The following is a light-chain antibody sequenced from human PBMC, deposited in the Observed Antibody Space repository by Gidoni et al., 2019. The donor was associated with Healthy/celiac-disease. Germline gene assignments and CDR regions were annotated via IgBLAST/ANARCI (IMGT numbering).Light chain of an antibody. CDR1: QSVSSY. CDR2: DAS. V-gene: IGKV3-11*01. Sequence: EIVLTQSPATLSLSPGERTTPSCRASQSVSSYLAWYQQKPGQAPRLLIYDASNRATGIPARFSGSGSGTDITLTISSLEPEDFAVYYCQQRSNWPPMYTFGQGTKLEIK. J-gene: IGKJ2*01. CDR3: QQRSNWPPMYT.